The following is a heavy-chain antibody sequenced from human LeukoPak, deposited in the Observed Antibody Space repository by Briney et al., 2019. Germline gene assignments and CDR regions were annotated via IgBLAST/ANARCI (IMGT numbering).Heavy chain of an antibody. D-gene: IGHD3-10*01. V-gene: IGHV1-46*01. Sequence: ASVKVSCKASGYTFTSYYMHWVRQAPGQGLEWMGIINPSGGTTTYAQKFQGRVTMTRDTSTSTVYMEPSSLRSEDTAVYYCAREKVPTIVRATLDYWGQGTLVTVSS. J-gene: IGHJ4*02. CDR1: GYTFTSYY. CDR2: INPSGGTT. CDR3: AREKVPTIVRATLDY.